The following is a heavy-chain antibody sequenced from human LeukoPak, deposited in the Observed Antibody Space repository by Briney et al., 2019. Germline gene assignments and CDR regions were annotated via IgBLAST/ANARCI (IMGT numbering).Heavy chain of an antibody. V-gene: IGHV3-30*18. CDR1: GFASSCYG. Sequence: GMSLRLSCAASGFASSCYGMHWDRQAPGKGMEWVAVISYDGSNKYYADSVKGRFTISRDNSKRTRYLQMNSLRAQETTVYYCAKEPLWFGEMDAFDIWGQGTMVTVT. CDR3: AKEPLWFGEMDAFDI. CDR2: ISYDGSNK. J-gene: IGHJ3*02. D-gene: IGHD3-10*01.